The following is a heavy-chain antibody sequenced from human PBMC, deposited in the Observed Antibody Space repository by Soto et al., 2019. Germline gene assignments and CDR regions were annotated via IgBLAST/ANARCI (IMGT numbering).Heavy chain of an antibody. V-gene: IGHV3-48*01. Sequence: GSLRLSCAASGFTFGSYSMNWVRQAPGKGLEWVSFILSSSGVIYYADSVKGRFTISRDNAKNSLYLQMNSLRAEDTAVYYCAKDPFYDSGTSVFDSWGQGTLVTVSS. CDR2: ILSSSGVI. J-gene: IGHJ4*02. D-gene: IGHD3-10*01. CDR1: GFTFGSYS. CDR3: AKDPFYDSGTSVFDS.